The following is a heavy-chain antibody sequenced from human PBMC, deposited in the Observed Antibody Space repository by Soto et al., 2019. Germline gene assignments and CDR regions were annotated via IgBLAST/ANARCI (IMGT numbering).Heavy chain of an antibody. CDR1: GVPISTDDYY. J-gene: IGHJ5*02. D-gene: IGHD3-22*01. CDR2: IYYSGST. Sequence: SETLSLTCTVSGVPISTDDYYWTWIRQPPGKGLEWIGYIYYSGSTYYNWSLKSRVTISIDTSKNQFPLKLSSVTAADTAVYYCARAEGGIYYDSSGYYIPTWFGPWGQGTLVTVSS. CDR3: ARAEGGIYYDSSGYYIPTWFGP. V-gene: IGHV4-30-4*01.